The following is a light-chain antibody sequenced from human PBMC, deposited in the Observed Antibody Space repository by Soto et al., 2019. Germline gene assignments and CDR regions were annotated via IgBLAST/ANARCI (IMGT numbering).Light chain of an antibody. CDR1: QSFRGL. CDR2: GAS. Sequence: EVVLTHSPVTLSLSPGDRATLSCRASQSFRGLLAWYQQKPGQAPRLLIYGASSRATGIPDRFSGSGSGTDFTLTISSLEPEDIAVYFCQQRADSSTFGQGTRLEIK. CDR3: QQRADSST. J-gene: IGKJ5*01. V-gene: IGKV3-11*01.